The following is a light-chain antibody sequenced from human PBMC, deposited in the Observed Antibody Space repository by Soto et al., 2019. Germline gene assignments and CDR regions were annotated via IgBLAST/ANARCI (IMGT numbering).Light chain of an antibody. Sequence: QSVLTQPASVSGSPGQSITISCTGTSNDVGGYNYVSWYQHHPGEAPKLMIFEVTKRPSGVYNRFSGSKSGNTASLTISGLQAEDEADYFCNSYTPSSTYAFGSGTKVTVL. V-gene: IGLV2-14*01. CDR3: NSYTPSSTYA. CDR2: EVT. CDR1: SNDVGGYNY. J-gene: IGLJ1*01.